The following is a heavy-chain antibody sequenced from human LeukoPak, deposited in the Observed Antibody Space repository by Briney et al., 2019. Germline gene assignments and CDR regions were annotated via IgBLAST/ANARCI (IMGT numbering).Heavy chain of an antibody. Sequence: SETLSLTCTVSGGSISSYYWSWIRQPPGKGLEWIGYILYSGSTNYNPSLKSRVTISVDTSKNQFSLKLSSVTAADTAVYYCARTGTYYYDSSGYKDYFDYWGQGTLVTVSS. CDR1: GGSISSYY. CDR3: ARTGTYYYDSSGYKDYFDY. CDR2: ILYSGST. J-gene: IGHJ4*02. V-gene: IGHV4-59*01. D-gene: IGHD3-22*01.